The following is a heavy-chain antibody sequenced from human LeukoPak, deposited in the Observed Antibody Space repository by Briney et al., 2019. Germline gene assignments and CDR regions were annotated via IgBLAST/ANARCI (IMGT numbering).Heavy chain of an antibody. Sequence: WETLSLTCTVSGGSISSYYWSWIRQPPGKGLEWIGYIYYSGSTNYNPSLQSRVTISVDNSKNNSSLKLSAVTAADTDVYYCARVYYGDYHGPHDAFDIWGQGTMVTVSS. D-gene: IGHD4-17*01. CDR1: GGSISSYY. CDR2: IYYSGST. J-gene: IGHJ3*02. CDR3: ARVYYGDYHGPHDAFDI. V-gene: IGHV4-59*01.